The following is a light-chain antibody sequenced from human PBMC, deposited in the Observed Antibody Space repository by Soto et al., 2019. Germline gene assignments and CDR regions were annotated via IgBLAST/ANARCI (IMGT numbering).Light chain of an antibody. Sequence: EIVMTQSPATLSVSPGERVTLSCRASQSVGSNLAWYQQKPGQAPRVLIYDASTRATVIPPRFSGSGSGTEFTLTISSLQSEDFATYYCQQSYSTPLFGQGTKVDIK. J-gene: IGKJ1*01. V-gene: IGKV3D-15*01. CDR1: QSVGSN. CDR2: DAS. CDR3: QQSYSTPL.